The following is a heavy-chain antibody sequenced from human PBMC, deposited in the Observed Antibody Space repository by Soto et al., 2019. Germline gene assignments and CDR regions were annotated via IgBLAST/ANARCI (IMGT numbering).Heavy chain of an antibody. J-gene: IGHJ5*02. V-gene: IGHV1-69*13. CDR2: IIPIFGTA. CDR3: ARVPDIVVVPAAVPRVTWFDP. Sequence: SVKVSCKASGGTFSSYAISWVRQAPGQGLEWMGGIIPIFGTANYAQKFQGRVTITADESTSTAYMELSSLRSEDTAVYYCARVPDIVVVPAAVPRVTWFDPWGQGTLVTVSS. D-gene: IGHD2-2*01. CDR1: GGTFSSYA.